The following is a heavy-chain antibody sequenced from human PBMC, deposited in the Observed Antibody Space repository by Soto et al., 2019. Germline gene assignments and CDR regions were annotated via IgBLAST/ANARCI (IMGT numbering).Heavy chain of an antibody. CDR3: ARFWGADGWFDP. CDR2: IYHSGST. V-gene: IGHV4-30-2*01. D-gene: IGHD7-27*01. Sequence: PSGTLSLTCAVSGGSISSGGYSWSWIRQPPGKGLEWIGYIYHSGSTYYNPSLKSRVTISVDRSKNQFSLKLSSVTAADTAVYYCARFWGADGWFDPWGKGTLVPVSP. CDR1: GGSISSGGYS. J-gene: IGHJ5*02.